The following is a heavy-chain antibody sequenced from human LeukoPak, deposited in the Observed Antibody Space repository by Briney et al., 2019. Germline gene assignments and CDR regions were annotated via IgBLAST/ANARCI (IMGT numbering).Heavy chain of an antibody. CDR2: FSGSGGNT. CDR1: GFTFSNYA. CDR3: ARDDYGIEFYYYYFMDV. D-gene: IGHD4-17*01. J-gene: IGHJ6*03. V-gene: IGHV3-23*01. Sequence: PGGSLRLSCAASGFTFSNYAMSWVRQAPGEGLEWVSAFSGSGGNTYYADSVKGRFTISRDNSKNTLYLQMNSLRAEDTAVYYCARDDYGIEFYYYYFMDVWGKGTTVTVSS.